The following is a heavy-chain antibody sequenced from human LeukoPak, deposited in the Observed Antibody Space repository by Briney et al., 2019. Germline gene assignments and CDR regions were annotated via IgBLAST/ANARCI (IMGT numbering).Heavy chain of an antibody. J-gene: IGHJ3*02. CDR3: AKVGDSSGYYRDAFDI. CDR1: LLTLSNYA. Sequence: GWCLSLSCLACLLTLSNYAMRWVGPAAGRGVEWVSAISGCGGSTHYADSVKVPYTIPRDNSKNTLYLQMNSLRDEDTAVYYCAKVGDSSGYYRDAFDIWGQGAMVTVSS. V-gene: IGHV3-23*01. D-gene: IGHD3-22*01. CDR2: ISGCGGST.